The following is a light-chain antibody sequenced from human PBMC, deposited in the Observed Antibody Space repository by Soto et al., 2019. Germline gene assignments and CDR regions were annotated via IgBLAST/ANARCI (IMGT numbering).Light chain of an antibody. V-gene: IGKV3-20*01. J-gene: IGKJ3*01. Sequence: EIVLTQSPGTLSLSPGEGATVSCRVSQSINSKSLVWYQRKFGQAPRLLIYNTSSRATGIPDRFSSSGSGTDFTLSISRLEPEEFAVYYCQHYGGSFIFGPGTKVDFK. CDR3: QHYGGSFI. CDR2: NTS. CDR1: QSINSKS.